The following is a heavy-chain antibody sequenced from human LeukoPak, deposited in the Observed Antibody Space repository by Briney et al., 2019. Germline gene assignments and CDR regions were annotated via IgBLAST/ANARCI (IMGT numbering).Heavy chain of an antibody. J-gene: IGHJ4*02. CDR1: GFTFSSYA. CDR2: ISSSSSYI. Sequence: KLWGSLRLSCAASGFTFSSYAMSWVRQAPGKGLEWVSSISSSSSYIYYADSVRGRFTISRDNAKNSLYLQMNSLRAEDTAVYYCARERGTLVRGVTHDWGQGTLVTVSS. CDR3: ARERGTLVRGVTHD. D-gene: IGHD3-10*01. V-gene: IGHV3-21*01.